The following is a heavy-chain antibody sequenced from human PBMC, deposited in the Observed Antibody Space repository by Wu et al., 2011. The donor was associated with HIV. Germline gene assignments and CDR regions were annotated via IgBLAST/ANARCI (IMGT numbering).Heavy chain of an antibody. CDR1: GYGIFDYY. J-gene: IGHJ6*03. D-gene: IGHD2-2*01. Sequence: EVQLIQSGGEVKKPGATVTISCNVSGYGIFDYYVHWVQEAPGKGLEWMGLIDPEDGEAVYAEKFQGRLTISADTSTDTVFMELFSLRSQDTGIYYCATTSVVPSAIRSFHMDVWGKGTSSPS. CDR3: ATTSVVPSAIRSFHMDV. V-gene: IGHV1-69-2*01. CDR2: IDPEDGEA.